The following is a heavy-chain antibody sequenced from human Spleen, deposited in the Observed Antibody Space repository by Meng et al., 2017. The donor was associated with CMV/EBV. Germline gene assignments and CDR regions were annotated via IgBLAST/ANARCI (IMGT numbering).Heavy chain of an antibody. D-gene: IGHD3-9*01. CDR1: AFTVSSKY. V-gene: IGHV3-53*01. CDR2: IYSGGTT. CDR3: ARDGGYDILTGYYRDY. J-gene: IGHJ4*02. Sequence: GESLKISCASSAFTVSSKYMSWVRQAPGRGLEWVSVIYSGGTTNYADSVKGRFTISRDNSKNTLYLQMNSLRAEDTAVYYCARDGGYDILTGYYRDYWGQGTLVTVSS.